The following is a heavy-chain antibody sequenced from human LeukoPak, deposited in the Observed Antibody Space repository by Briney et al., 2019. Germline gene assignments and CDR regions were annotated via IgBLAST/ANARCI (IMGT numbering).Heavy chain of an antibody. V-gene: IGHV4-59*05. Sequence: SETLSLTCTVSGGSISSYYWSWIRQPPGKGLQWIGTIYYSGSTYYNPSLKSRVTISIDTSKNQFSLKLSSVTAADTAVYYCARNRYYYGSGNYGVPNWFDPWGQGTLVTVSS. CDR1: GGSISSYY. D-gene: IGHD3-10*01. J-gene: IGHJ5*02. CDR3: ARNRYYYGSGNYGVPNWFDP. CDR2: IYYSGST.